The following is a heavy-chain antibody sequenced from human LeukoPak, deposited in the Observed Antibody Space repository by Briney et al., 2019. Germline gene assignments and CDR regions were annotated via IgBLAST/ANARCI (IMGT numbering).Heavy chain of an antibody. J-gene: IGHJ4*02. CDR2: INPNSGGT. D-gene: IGHD5-24*01. V-gene: IGHV1-2*02. CDR1: GYTFTGYY. CDR3: ARSRRLQQGRGLDY. Sequence: GASVKVSCKASGYTFTGYYMHGVRQAPGQGLEWMGWINPNSGGTNYAQKFQGRVTMTRDTSISTAYMELSRLRSDDTAVYYCARSRRLQQGRGLDYWGQGTLVTVSS.